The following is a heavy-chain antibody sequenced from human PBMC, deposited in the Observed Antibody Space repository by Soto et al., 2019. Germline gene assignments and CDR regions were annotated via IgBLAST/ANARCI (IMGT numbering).Heavy chain of an antibody. V-gene: IGHV1-46*01. CDR1: GYTFSSFY. CDR3: ARDWEFGY. D-gene: IGHD3-10*01. Sequence: ASVNVSCKASGYTFSSFYMHWVRQAPGQGLEWMGVINPSGDSTTYAQRFQGRLSMTRDTSTSTLYMELSSLRSEDTAVYYCARDWEFGYWGQGTLVTVSS. J-gene: IGHJ4*02. CDR2: INPSGDST.